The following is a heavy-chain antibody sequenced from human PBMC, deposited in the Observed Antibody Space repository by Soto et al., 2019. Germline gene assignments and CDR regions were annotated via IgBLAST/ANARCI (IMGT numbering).Heavy chain of an antibody. D-gene: IGHD1-26*01. Sequence: GGSLRLSCAASGFTFSNAWMNWVRQAPGKGLEWVGRIKSKTYGGKTDYAAPVKGRFTISRDDSKNTLYLQMNSLKTEDTAVYYCTTSNSGSYSPLFYYYGMDVWGQGTTVTVSS. CDR1: GFTFSNAW. CDR2: IKSKTYGGKT. J-gene: IGHJ6*02. V-gene: IGHV3-15*07. CDR3: TTSNSGSYSPLFYYYGMDV.